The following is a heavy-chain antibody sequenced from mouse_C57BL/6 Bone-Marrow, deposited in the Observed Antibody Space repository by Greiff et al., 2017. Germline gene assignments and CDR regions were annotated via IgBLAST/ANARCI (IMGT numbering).Heavy chain of an antibody. V-gene: IGHV14-4*01. CDR2: IDPENGDT. D-gene: IGHD1-1*02. Sequence: EVQLQQSGAELVRPGASVKLSCTASGFNIKDDYMHWVKQRPEQGLEWIGWIDPENGDTEYASKFQGKATITADTSSNTAYLQLSSLTSEDTAFYYCTPYGLFDYWGQGTTLTVSS. J-gene: IGHJ2*01. CDR3: TPYGLFDY. CDR1: GFNIKDDY.